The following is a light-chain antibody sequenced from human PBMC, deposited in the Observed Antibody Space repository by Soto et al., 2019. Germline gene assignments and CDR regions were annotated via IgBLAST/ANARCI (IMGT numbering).Light chain of an antibody. CDR1: SSDVGGYNY. CDR3: CSYAGSYTWV. CDR2: DVT. Sequence: QSVLAQPRSVSGSPGQSVTISCTGTSSDVGGYNYVSWYQHHPGKAPKLMISDVTKRPSGVPDRFSASKSGNTASLTISGLQADDEADYYCCSYAGSYTWVFGGGTK. V-gene: IGLV2-11*01. J-gene: IGLJ3*02.